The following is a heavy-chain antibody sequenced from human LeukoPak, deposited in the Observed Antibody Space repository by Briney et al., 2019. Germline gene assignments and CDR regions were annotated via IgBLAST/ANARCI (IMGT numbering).Heavy chain of an antibody. CDR3: AKGHGDYPWD. CDR1: GFTVSSNY. J-gene: IGHJ4*02. CDR2: ISGSGGST. V-gene: IGHV3-23*01. Sequence: GGSLRLSCAASGFTVSSNYMSWVRQAPGKGLEWVSAISGSGGSTYYADSVKGRFTISRDNSKNTLYLQMNSLRAEDTAVYYCAKGHGDYPWDWGQGTLVTVSS. D-gene: IGHD4-17*01.